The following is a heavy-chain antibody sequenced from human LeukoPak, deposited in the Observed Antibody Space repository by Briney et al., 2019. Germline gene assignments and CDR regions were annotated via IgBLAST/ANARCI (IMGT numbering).Heavy chain of an antibody. Sequence: ASVKVSCKASGGTFSSYAISWVRQAPGERLEWMGWINAGNGNTKYSQKFQGRVTITRDTSASTAYMELSSLRSEDTAVYYCARGVDILTGYYNYNWFDPWGQGTLVTVSS. CDR3: ARGVDILTGYYNYNWFDP. D-gene: IGHD3-9*01. V-gene: IGHV1-3*01. CDR1: GGTFSSYA. J-gene: IGHJ5*02. CDR2: INAGNGNT.